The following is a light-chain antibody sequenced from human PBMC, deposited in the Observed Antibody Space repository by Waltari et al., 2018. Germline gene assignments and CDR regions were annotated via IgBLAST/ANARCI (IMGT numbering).Light chain of an antibody. V-gene: IGKV1-16*02. CDR1: QDISNS. J-gene: IGKJ1*01. CDR3: QQYHSYPWT. Sequence: DIQMTQSPSSLSASVGDRVTITCRASQDISNSLAWFQQKPGKAPKSLMYSVSNLQSGVPSKFSGSGSRTDFTLTISSLQPEDFATYYCQQYHSYPWTFGQGTKVEIK. CDR2: SVS.